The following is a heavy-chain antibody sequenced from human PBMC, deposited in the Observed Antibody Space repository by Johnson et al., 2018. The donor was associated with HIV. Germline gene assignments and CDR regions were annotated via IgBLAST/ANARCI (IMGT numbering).Heavy chain of an antibody. CDR1: GFTFSSYA. V-gene: IGHV3-33*03. D-gene: IGHD2-2*01. J-gene: IGHJ3*02. CDR3: AKAGSGVSTARNGFDM. CDR2: IWYDGSNT. Sequence: QVQLVESGGGVVQPGRSLRLSCAASGFTFSSYAMHWVRQAPGKGLECVAVIWYDGSNTYYGDNVKGRLTISRDNSKNTMYLQMNSLRDEDTAVYYCAKAGSGVSTARNGFDMGGQGTMVTVSS.